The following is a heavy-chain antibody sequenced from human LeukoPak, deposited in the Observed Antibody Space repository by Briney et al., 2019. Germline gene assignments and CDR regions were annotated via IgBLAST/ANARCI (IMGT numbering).Heavy chain of an antibody. V-gene: IGHV4-4*07. D-gene: IGHD3-16*01. CDR3: ARGGVLHTYFDY. Sequence: SETLSLTCTVSGDSMNSYYWTWLRQPAGKGLEWIGRIYISGNTMYNPSLQSRVTMSLDTSKNHFSLKLRSVTAPDTAVYFCARGGVLHTYFDYWGQGTLVSVSS. CDR1: GDSMNSYY. CDR2: IYISGNT. J-gene: IGHJ4*02.